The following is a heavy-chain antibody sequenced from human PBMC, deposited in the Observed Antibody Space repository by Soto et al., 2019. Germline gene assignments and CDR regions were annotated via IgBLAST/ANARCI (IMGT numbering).Heavy chain of an antibody. CDR1: GDTFTDYY. Sequence: QVQLMQSGAEVKKPGASLKVSCKASGDTFTDYYIHWVRQAPGQGLEWMGTVNPSGGHTTYAQHFLGRVTMTRDTPTSTLYMELTSLTSDDTAIYYCARGGHVVVVTAALDYWGQGTLVTVSS. J-gene: IGHJ4*02. CDR2: VNPSGGHT. D-gene: IGHD2-21*02. V-gene: IGHV1-46*01. CDR3: ARGGHVVVVTAALDY.